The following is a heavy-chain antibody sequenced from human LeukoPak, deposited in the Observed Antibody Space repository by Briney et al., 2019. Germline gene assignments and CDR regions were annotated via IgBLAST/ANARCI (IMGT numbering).Heavy chain of an antibody. CDR1: GGSFSGYY. Sequence: SETLSLTCAVYGGSFSGYYWSWIRQPPGKGLEWIGEINHSGSTNYNPSLKSRVTISVDTSKNQFSLKLSSVTAADTAVYYCARARVVITPHDFDYWGQGTLVTVSS. CDR2: INHSGST. J-gene: IGHJ4*02. CDR3: ARARVVITPHDFDY. D-gene: IGHD3-22*01. V-gene: IGHV4-34*01.